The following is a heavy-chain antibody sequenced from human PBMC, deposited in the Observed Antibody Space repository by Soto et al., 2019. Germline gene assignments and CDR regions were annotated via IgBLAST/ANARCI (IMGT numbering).Heavy chain of an antibody. CDR3: ARGRQLGLLWFGELFDY. V-gene: IGHV1-18*01. CDR2: ISAYNGNT. D-gene: IGHD3-10*01. Sequence: ASVKVSCKASGYTFTSYGISWVRQAPGQGLEWMGWISAYNGNTNYAQKLQGRVTMTTDTSTSTAYMELRSLRSDDTAVYYCARGRQLGLLWFGELFDYWGQGTLVTVSS. J-gene: IGHJ4*02. CDR1: GYTFTSYG.